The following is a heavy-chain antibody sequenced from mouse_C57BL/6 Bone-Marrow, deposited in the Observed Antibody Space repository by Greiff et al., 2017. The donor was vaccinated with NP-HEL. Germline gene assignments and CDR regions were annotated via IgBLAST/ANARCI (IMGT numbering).Heavy chain of an antibody. J-gene: IGHJ1*03. D-gene: IGHD1-1*01. Sequence: VQLQESGAELVRPGASVTLSCKASGYTFTDYEMHWVKQTPVHGLEWIGAIDPETGGTAYNQKFKGKAILTADKSSSTAYMELRSLTSEDSAVYYCTRYGSGHWYFEVWGTGTTVTVAS. CDR2: IDPETGGT. CDR1: GYTFTDYE. CDR3: TRYGSGHWYFEV. V-gene: IGHV1-15*01.